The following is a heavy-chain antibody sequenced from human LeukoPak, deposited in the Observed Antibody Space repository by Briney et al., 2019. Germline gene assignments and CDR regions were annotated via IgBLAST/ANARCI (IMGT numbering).Heavy chain of an antibody. J-gene: IGHJ4*02. CDR1: GFTFSSYA. V-gene: IGHV3-23*01. Sequence: GGSLRLSCATSGFTFSSYAMNWVRQAPGKGLEWVSGISGGGGGTYYADSVKGRFTISRDNSKNTLYLQMNSLRAEDTAVYYCAKNEAPTYYYDSSGSLDYWGQGTLVTVSS. CDR3: AKNEAPTYYYDSSGSLDY. CDR2: ISGGGGGT. D-gene: IGHD3-22*01.